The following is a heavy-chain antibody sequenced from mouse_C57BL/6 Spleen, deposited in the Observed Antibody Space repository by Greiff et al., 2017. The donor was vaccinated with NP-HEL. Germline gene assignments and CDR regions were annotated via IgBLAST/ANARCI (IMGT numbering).Heavy chain of an antibody. Sequence: QVQLQQSGPGLVQPSQSLSITCTVSGFSLTSYGVHWVRQSPGKGLEWLGVIWRGGSTDYNAAFMSRLSITKDNSKSQVFFKMNSLQADDTAIYYCAKGGYYGSSAAWFAYWGQGTLVTVSA. CDR3: AKGGYYGSSAAWFAY. J-gene: IGHJ3*01. CDR2: IWRGGST. CDR1: GFSLTSYG. V-gene: IGHV2-5*01. D-gene: IGHD1-1*01.